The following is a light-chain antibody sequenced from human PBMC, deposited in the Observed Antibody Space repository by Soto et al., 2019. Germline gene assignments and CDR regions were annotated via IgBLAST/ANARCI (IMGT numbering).Light chain of an antibody. CDR2: VNSDGSH. CDR1: SGHSDYA. J-gene: IGLJ2*01. Sequence: QLVLTQSPSASASLGASVKLTCTLSSGHSDYAIAWHQQQPEKGPRYLMKVNSDGSHTKGDGIPDRFSGSSSGAERYLTISSLQSEDEADYYCQTWATGIVVFGGGTKVTVL. V-gene: IGLV4-69*01. CDR3: QTWATGIVV.